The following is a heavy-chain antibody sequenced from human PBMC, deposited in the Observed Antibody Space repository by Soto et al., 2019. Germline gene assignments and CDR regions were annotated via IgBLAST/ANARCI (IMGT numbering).Heavy chain of an antibody. V-gene: IGHV4-59*08. CDR1: GGSIGSYF. D-gene: IGHD2-2*01. J-gene: IGHJ3*01. CDR2: ISYSGNT. CDR3: ARRKGTTSTGRAFDL. Sequence: QVQLQESGPGLVKPSETLSLTCTVSGGSIGSYFWSWIRQPPGERLEWIGYISYSGNTKYNPSLKSRVTISVDTSKNQFSLKLTSVTAADTAVYYCARRKGTTSTGRAFDLWGQGTMVTVAS.